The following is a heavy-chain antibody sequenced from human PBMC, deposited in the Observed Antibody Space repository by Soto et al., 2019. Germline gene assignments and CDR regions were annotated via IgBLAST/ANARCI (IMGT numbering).Heavy chain of an antibody. CDR3: ARVSQSFIEYFQY. D-gene: IGHD3-16*02. Sequence: GGSLRLSCAASGFTFTSYEFNWVRQAPGKGLEWISYIGTSGTSVYYADSVKGRFTISRDTAKNSLYLQMNSLRAEDTAVYYCARVSQSFIEYFQYWGQGTLVTVSS. CDR1: GFTFTSYE. J-gene: IGHJ1*01. CDR2: IGTSGTSV. V-gene: IGHV3-48*03.